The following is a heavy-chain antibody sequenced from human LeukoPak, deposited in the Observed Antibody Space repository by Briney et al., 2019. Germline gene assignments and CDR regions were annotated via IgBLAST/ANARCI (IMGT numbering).Heavy chain of an antibody. J-gene: IGHJ4*02. CDR3: ARQANYYDSSGYSYYFDY. CDR2: IYYSGST. D-gene: IGHD3-22*01. CDR1: GGSISSSSYY. Sequence: SETLSLTCTVSGGSISSSSYYWGWIRPPPGKGLEWIGSIYYSGSTYYNPSLKSRVTISVDTSKNQFSLKLSSVTAADTAVYYCARQANYYDSSGYSYYFDYWGQGTLVTVSS. V-gene: IGHV4-39*01.